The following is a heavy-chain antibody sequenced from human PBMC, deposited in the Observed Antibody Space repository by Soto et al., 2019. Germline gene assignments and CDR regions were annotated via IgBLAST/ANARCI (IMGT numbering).Heavy chain of an antibody. Sequence: QVQLQQWGAGRWKPSETLSLTCAVYGGSFSGYYWSWIRQPPGKGLAWLGEINHSGSTNSNPSLKRRVPISVDTSKNQFSLKLSSVTAADAAVYYCARGLKDIVVVPAAMSPDGYYYGMDVWGQGTTVTVSS. CDR1: GGSFSGYY. CDR3: ARGLKDIVVVPAAMSPDGYYYGMDV. V-gene: IGHV4-34*01. D-gene: IGHD2-2*01. J-gene: IGHJ6*02. CDR2: INHSGST.